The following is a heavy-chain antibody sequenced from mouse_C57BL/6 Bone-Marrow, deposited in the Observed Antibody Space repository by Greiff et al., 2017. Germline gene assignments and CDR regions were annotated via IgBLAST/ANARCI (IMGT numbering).Heavy chain of an antibody. D-gene: IGHD1-1*01. CDR1: GYTFPSYW. CDR2: IDPSDSYT. Sequence: QVQLQQPGAELVMPGASVKLSCKASGYTFPSYWMHWVKQRPGQGLEWIGEIDPSDSYTNYNQKFKGKSTLTVDKSSSTAYMQLSSLTSEDSAVYYCARAVTTVPSFDDWGQGTTLTVSS. J-gene: IGHJ2*01. V-gene: IGHV1-69*01. CDR3: ARAVTTVPSFDD.